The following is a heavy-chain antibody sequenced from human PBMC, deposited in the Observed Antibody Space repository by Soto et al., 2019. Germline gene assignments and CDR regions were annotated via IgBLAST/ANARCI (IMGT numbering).Heavy chain of an antibody. J-gene: IGHJ4*02. D-gene: IGHD1-26*01. CDR1: GFTFSNYA. Sequence: QVHLVESGGGVVQPGRSPRLSCAASGFTFSNYAMHWVRQAPGKGLEWMAITSDDESRKYYADSVRGRFTISRDNSKNTLYLQMNSLRDEDTALFYCARGAGSGSFLIDYWGQGTLVTVSS. V-gene: IGHV3-30*04. CDR3: ARGAGSGSFLIDY. CDR2: TSDDESRK.